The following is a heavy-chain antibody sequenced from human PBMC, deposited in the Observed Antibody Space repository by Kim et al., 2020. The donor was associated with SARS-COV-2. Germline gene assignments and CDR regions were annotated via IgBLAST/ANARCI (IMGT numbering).Heavy chain of an antibody. CDR3: STPLGGYYEPSGRLV. V-gene: IGHV3-15*01. CDR2: IKSEADGATA. Sequence: GGSLRLSCAVSGLTFTNAWMTWVRQAPGKGLEWVGRIKSEADGATADYGASVKGRFIISRDDSKDTLHLEMNSLKTEGAGVYFCSTPLGGYYEPSGRLVWGEGTLLPVST. CDR1: GLTFTNAW. D-gene: IGHD3-16*01. J-gene: IGHJ4*02.